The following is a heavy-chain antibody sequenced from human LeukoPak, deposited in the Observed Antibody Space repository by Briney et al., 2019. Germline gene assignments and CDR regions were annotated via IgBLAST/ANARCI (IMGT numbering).Heavy chain of an antibody. Sequence: GGSLRLSCAASGFTFSYYGMHWVRQAPGKGLEWVAVISYDGSNKYYADSVKGRFTISRDNSKNTLYLQMNSLRAEDTAVYYCARDRAYYYDSSGYSFDYWGQGTLVTVSS. CDR1: GFTFSYYG. CDR2: ISYDGSNK. D-gene: IGHD3-22*01. V-gene: IGHV3-30*03. CDR3: ARDRAYYYDSSGYSFDY. J-gene: IGHJ4*02.